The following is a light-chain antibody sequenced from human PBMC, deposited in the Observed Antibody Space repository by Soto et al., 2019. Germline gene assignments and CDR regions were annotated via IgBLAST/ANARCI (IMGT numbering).Light chain of an antibody. J-gene: IGKJ5*01. CDR2: DGS. Sequence: EIVLTQSPGTLSLSPGERATLSCRASQSVSSYLAWYQQKPGQAPRLLIYDGSSRATGIPARFSGSGSGTDHTLTISSLEPEDSAVYYCQQRSNWPITFGQGTRLENK. V-gene: IGKV3-11*01. CDR3: QQRSNWPIT. CDR1: QSVSSY.